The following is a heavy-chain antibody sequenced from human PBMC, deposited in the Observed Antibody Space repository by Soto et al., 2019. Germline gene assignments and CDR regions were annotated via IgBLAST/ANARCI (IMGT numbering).Heavy chain of an antibody. CDR3: PVGFDVAATYYCFDP. D-gene: IGHD2-15*01. Sequence: QLLESGGGLVQPGGSLRLSCVASGFTFSSYAMNWVRQAPGKGLEWVATISGGGGSTYHADSVKGRFTISRDNSKNIMYLQLYSLAAEDSAVYYCPVGFDVAATYYCFDPWGQGTLVSVSS. CDR1: GFTFSSYA. J-gene: IGHJ5*01. V-gene: IGHV3-23*01. CDR2: ISGGGGST.